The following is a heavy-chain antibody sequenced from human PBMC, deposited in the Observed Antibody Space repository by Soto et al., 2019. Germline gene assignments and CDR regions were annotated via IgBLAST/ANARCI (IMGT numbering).Heavy chain of an antibody. CDR1: GFTVSSNY. J-gene: IGHJ6*02. CDR3: ARERADYYSNPYYYYGMDV. CDR2: IYSGGST. D-gene: IGHD4-4*01. Sequence: EVQLVESGGGLVQPGGSLRLSCAASGFTVSSNYMSWVRQAPGKGLEWVSVIYSGGSTYYADSVKGRFTISRDNSKNTLYLQMHSLRAEDTAVYYCARERADYYSNPYYYYGMDVWGQGTTVTVSS. V-gene: IGHV3-66*01.